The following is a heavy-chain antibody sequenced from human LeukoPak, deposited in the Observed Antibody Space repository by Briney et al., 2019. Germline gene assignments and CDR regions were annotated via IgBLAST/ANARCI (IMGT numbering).Heavy chain of an antibody. J-gene: IGHJ6*02. CDR2: INHSGST. CDR1: GGSFSGYY. Sequence: PSETLSLTCAVYGGSFSGYYWSWIRQPPGKGLEWIGEINHSGSTNYNPSLKSRVTISVDTSKNQFSLKLSSVTAADTAVYYCARVRRGTAMVRAYYYYGMDVWGQGTTVTVSS. D-gene: IGHD5-18*01. CDR3: ARVRRGTAMVRAYYYYGMDV. V-gene: IGHV4-34*01.